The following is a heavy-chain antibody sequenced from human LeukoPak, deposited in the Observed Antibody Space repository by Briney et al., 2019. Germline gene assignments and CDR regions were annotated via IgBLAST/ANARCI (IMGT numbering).Heavy chain of an antibody. CDR3: ATDTGHGYFES. Sequence: GGSLRLSCAASGFIFNNYWMSWLRQAPGKGLEWVANIRQEGTKKNYVDSVEGRFTISRGNAQNSVYLQMSSLRAEDTAVYYCATDTGHGYFESWGQGTLVTVSS. J-gene: IGHJ4*02. V-gene: IGHV3-7*01. CDR1: GFIFNNYW. CDR2: IRQEGTKK. D-gene: IGHD4-17*01.